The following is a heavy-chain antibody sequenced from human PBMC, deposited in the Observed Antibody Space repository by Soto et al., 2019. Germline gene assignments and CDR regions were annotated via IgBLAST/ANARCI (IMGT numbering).Heavy chain of an antibody. CDR1: GFTFSDYY. V-gene: IGHV3-11*06. CDR3: ARDVRESIPGI. Sequence: LSCAASGFTFSDYYMSWIRQAPGKGLEWVSYISSSSSYTNYADSVKGRFTISRDNAKNSLYLQMNSLRAEDTAVYYCARDVRESIPGIWGQGTLVTVS. CDR2: ISSSSSYT. D-gene: IGHD2-21*01. J-gene: IGHJ1*01.